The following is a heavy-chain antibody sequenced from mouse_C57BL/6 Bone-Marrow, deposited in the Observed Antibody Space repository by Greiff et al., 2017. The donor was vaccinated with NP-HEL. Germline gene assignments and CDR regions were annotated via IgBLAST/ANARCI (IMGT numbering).Heavy chain of an antibody. V-gene: IGHV1-64*01. CDR2: IPPNSGST. CDR1: GYTFTSYW. J-gene: IGHJ3*01. D-gene: IGHD1-1*01. CDR3: ARYPDYYGSSWGFAY. Sequence: QVQLQQPGAELVKPGASVKLSCKASGYTFTSYWMHWVKQRPGQGLEWIGMIPPNSGSTNYNEKFKSKATLTVDKSSSTAYMQLSSLTSEDSAVYYCARYPDYYGSSWGFAYWGQGTLVTVSA.